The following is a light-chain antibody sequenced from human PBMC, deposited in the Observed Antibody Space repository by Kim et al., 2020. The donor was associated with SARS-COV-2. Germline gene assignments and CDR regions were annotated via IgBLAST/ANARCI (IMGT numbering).Light chain of an antibody. V-gene: IGLV2-14*03. CDR3: SSYTSSSTLV. CDR1: SSDVVGYTY. Sequence: GQSITISCTGTSSDVVGYTYVSWYQQHPGKAPKLMIYDVSNRPSGVSNRFSGSKSGNTASLTISGLQAEDEADYYCSSYTSSSTLVFGGGTQLTVL. J-gene: IGLJ2*01. CDR2: DVS.